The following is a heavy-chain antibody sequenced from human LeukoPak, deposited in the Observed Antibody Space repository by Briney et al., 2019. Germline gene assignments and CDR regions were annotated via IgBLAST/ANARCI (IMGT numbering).Heavy chain of an antibody. CDR3: ASGSYSPRWGYYYYYYMDV. Sequence: ASVKVSCKTSGYTFTSYYMHWVRQAPGQGLEWMGIINPSGGRTSYAQKFQGRVTMTRDMSTSTVYMELSSLRSEDTAVYYCASGSYSPRWGYYYYYYMDVWGKGTTVTVSS. D-gene: IGHD1-26*01. CDR1: GYTFTSYY. J-gene: IGHJ6*03. V-gene: IGHV1-46*01. CDR2: INPSGGRT.